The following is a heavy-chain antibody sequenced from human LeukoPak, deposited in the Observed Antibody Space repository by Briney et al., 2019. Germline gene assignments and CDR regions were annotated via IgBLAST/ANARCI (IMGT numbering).Heavy chain of an antibody. CDR3: ARERYYDSSGPFDY. Sequence: PSETLSLTCTVSGGSVSSGSYYWSWIRQPPGKGLEWIGYIYYSGSTNHNPSLKSRVTISVDTSKNQLSLKLSSVTAADTAVYYCARERYYDSSGPFDYWGQGTLVTVSS. D-gene: IGHD3-22*01. CDR1: GGSVSSGSYY. J-gene: IGHJ4*02. V-gene: IGHV4-61*01. CDR2: IYYSGST.